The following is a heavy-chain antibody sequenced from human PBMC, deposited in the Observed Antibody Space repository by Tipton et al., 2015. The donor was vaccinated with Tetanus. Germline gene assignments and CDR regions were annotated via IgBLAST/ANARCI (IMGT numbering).Heavy chain of an antibody. CDR3: NGGSTRAYFDY. Sequence: GSLRLSCAASGFTFSNHWMTWVRQAPGKGLEWVANINQDGSKKYYVDSMKGRFTISRDNAKNSLFLQMNSLRAEDTAVYYCNGGSTRAYFDYWGQGTLVTVSS. D-gene: IGHD2-2*01. V-gene: IGHV3-7*03. J-gene: IGHJ4*02. CDR2: INQDGSKK. CDR1: GFTFSNHW.